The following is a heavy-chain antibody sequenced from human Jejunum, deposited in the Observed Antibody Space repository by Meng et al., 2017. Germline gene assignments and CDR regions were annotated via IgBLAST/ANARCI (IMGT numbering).Heavy chain of an antibody. Sequence: QVQLVESGGGVVQPGRSLRLPCAASGFTFSNYDMHWVRQAPGKGLEWVAEISYDGSNKYYADSVKGRFTISRDNSKNTLYLQMNSLRPEDTAVYYCAREPYTGNFYFNYWGQGTLVTVSS. CDR2: ISYDGSNK. V-gene: IGHV3-30-3*01. D-gene: IGHD1-26*01. J-gene: IGHJ4*02. CDR3: AREPYTGNFYFNY. CDR1: GFTFSNYD.